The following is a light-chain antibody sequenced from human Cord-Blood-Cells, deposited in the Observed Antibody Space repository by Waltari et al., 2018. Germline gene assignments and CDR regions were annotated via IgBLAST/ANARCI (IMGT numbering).Light chain of an antibody. Sequence: DIKMTQTPSTLSASVGDRVTITCRASQSISSRLAWDQQKQGKTPKLLFYDSSSLASGVPSRFSGRGSWTEFALTISSLQPDDFATYYCQQYNSYSYTFGQGTKLEIK. CDR1: QSISSR. J-gene: IGKJ2*01. CDR2: DSS. V-gene: IGKV1-5*01. CDR3: QQYNSYSYT.